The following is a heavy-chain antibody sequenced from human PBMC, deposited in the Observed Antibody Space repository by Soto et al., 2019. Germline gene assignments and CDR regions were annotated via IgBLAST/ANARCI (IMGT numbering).Heavy chain of an antibody. CDR1: GGTFSSYA. D-gene: IGHD6-13*01. J-gene: IGHJ5*02. Sequence: SVKVSCKASGGTFSSYAISWVRQAPGQGLEWMGGIIPIFGTANYAQKFQGRVTITADKSTSTAYMELSSLRSEDTAVYYCASIAAAGPVPDPWGQGTLVTVS. CDR2: IIPIFGTA. V-gene: IGHV1-69*06. CDR3: ASIAAAGPVPDP.